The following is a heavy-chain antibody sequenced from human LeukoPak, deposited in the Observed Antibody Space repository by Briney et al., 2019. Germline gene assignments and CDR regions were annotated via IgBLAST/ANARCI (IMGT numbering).Heavy chain of an antibody. Sequence: SETLSLTCAVYGGSFSGYYWSWIRQPPGKGLEWIGEINHSGSTNYNPSLKSRVTISVDTSKNQFSLKLGSVTAADTAVYYCARGRRSSGWYGYWGQGTLVSFSS. V-gene: IGHV4-34*01. CDR2: INHSGST. CDR1: GGSFSGYY. D-gene: IGHD6-19*01. J-gene: IGHJ4*02. CDR3: ARGRRSSGWYGY.